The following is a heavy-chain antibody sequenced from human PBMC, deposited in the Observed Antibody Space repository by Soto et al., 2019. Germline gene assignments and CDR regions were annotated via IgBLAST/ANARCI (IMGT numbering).Heavy chain of an antibody. CDR1: GISVSTSAYS. J-gene: IGHJ4*02. CDR3: AGFVVPAYRHSPLDY. Sequence: SETLSLTCTVSGISVSTSAYSWGWVRQPPGKGLDWIGNIYYSGSTFYNPSLRSRVTLSVDTSKNQFSLRLNSVTAADTAVYFCAGFVVPAYRHSPLDYWGQRTLVTVSA. D-gene: IGHD2-2*01. V-gene: IGHV4-39*01. CDR2: IYYSGST.